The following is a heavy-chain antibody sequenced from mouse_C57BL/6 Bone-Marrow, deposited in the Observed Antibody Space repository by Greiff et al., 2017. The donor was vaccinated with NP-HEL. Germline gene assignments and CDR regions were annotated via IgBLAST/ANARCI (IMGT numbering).Heavy chain of an antibody. Sequence: QLQESGPGLVKPSQSLFLTCSITGFPITSGYYWIWIRQSPGKPLEWMGYITHSGETFYNPSLPSPISITRETSKNQFFLQLNSVTTEETAMYYCAGDSSGYGDFDYWGQGTTLTVSS. V-gene: IGHV12-3*01. CDR2: ITHSGET. J-gene: IGHJ2*01. D-gene: IGHD3-2*02. CDR3: AGDSSGYGDFDY. CDR1: GFPITSGYY.